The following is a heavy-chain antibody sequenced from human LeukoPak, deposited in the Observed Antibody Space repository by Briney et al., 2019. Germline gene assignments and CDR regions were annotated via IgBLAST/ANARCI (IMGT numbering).Heavy chain of an antibody. Sequence: ASVKVSCKASGYTFTGYYTHWVRQAPGQGLEWMAWINPNSGGTNYAQKFQGRVTMTRDTSISTAYMELSRLRSDDTAVYYCARERVFGGKSRGLGYWGQGTLVTVSS. V-gene: IGHV1-2*02. CDR1: GYTFTGYY. J-gene: IGHJ4*02. CDR3: ARERVFGGKSRGLGY. D-gene: IGHD4-23*01. CDR2: INPNSGGT.